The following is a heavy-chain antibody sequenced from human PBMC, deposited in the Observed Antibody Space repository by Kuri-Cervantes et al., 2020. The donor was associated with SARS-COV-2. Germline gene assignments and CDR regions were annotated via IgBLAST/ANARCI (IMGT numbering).Heavy chain of an antibody. Sequence: GVLKISCAASGFTFSSYSMNWVRQAPGKGLEWVSSISSSSYIYYADSVKGRFTISRDNAKNSLYLQMNSLRAEDTAVYYCARAQRGLMVALDYWGQGTLVT. CDR1: GFTFSSYS. CDR2: ISSSSYI. J-gene: IGHJ4*02. V-gene: IGHV3-21*01. D-gene: IGHD5-12*01. CDR3: ARAQRGLMVALDY.